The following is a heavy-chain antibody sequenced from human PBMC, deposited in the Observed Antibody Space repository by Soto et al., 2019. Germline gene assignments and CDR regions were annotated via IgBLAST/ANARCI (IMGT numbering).Heavy chain of an antibody. CDR2: ISYDGSNK. CDR1: GFTFSSYG. CDR3: AKDRNTQWLMPRTSDY. D-gene: IGHD6-19*01. Sequence: QVQLVESGGGVVQPGRSLRLSCAASGFTFSSYGMHWVRQAPGKGLEWVAVISYDGSNKYYADSVKGRFTISRDNSKNTLYLQMNSLRAEDTAVYYWAKDRNTQWLMPRTSDYWGQGTLVTVSS. J-gene: IGHJ4*02. V-gene: IGHV3-30*18.